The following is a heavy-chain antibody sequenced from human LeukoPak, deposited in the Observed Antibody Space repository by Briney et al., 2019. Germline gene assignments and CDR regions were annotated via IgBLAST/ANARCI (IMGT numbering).Heavy chain of an antibody. J-gene: IGHJ4*02. CDR3: ARDRDSSGWYPLNY. Sequence: SGGSLRLSCAASGFTFSSYGMHWVRQAPGKGLEWVAVIWNDGSNKYYADSVKGRFTISRDNSKNTLYLQMNSLRAEDTAVYYCARDRDSSGWYPLNYWGQGTLVTVSS. CDR2: IWNDGSNK. CDR1: GFTFSSYG. V-gene: IGHV3-33*08. D-gene: IGHD6-19*01.